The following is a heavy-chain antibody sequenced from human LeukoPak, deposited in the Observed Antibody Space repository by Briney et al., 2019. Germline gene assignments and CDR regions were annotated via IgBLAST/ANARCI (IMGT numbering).Heavy chain of an antibody. CDR2: IIPILGIA. D-gene: IGHD3-10*01. CDR3: ARAITMVRETYYFDY. V-gene: IGHV1-69*04. Sequence: SVKVSCKASGGTFSSYAISWVRQAPGQGLEWMGRIIPILGIANYAQKFQGRVTITADKSTSTAYMELSSLRSEDTAVYYRARAITMVRETYYFDYWGQGTLVTVSS. CDR1: GGTFSSYA. J-gene: IGHJ4*02.